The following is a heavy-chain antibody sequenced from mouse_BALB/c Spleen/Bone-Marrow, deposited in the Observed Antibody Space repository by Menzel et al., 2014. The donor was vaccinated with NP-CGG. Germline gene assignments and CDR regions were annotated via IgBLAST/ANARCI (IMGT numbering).Heavy chain of an antibody. Sequence: LVESGAELVRPGSSVKISCKASGYAFXSYWMNWVKQRPGQGLEWIGQIYPGDGDTNYNGNFKGKATLTADKSSSTAYMQLSSLTSEDSAVYFCARWYRDPHFAMDYWGPGTSVTVSS. CDR1: GYAFXSYW. D-gene: IGHD2-14*01. V-gene: IGHV1-80*01. J-gene: IGHJ4*01. CDR2: IYPGDGDT. CDR3: ARWYRDPHFAMDY.